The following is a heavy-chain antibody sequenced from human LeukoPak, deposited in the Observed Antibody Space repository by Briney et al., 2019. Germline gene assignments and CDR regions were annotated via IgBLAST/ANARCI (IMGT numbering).Heavy chain of an antibody. V-gene: IGHV4-34*01. CDR1: GGSFSGYY. D-gene: IGHD1-26*01. CDR2: ISLSGRT. J-gene: IGHJ4*02. CDR3: SRESGAFSPFGY. Sequence: PSETLSLTCAVYGGSFSGYYWSWVRQSPGQGLEWIGEISLSGRTNYNPSLQSRVTMSLDESKNQLSLDLASVTAADTAVYYCSRESGAFSPFGYWGQGTLVTVHS.